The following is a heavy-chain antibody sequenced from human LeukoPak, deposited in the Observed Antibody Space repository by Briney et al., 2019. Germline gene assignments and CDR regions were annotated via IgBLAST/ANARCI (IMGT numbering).Heavy chain of an antibody. CDR3: AKGRGIGDRRLFDY. Sequence: GGSLRLSCAASGFTFSSYGMHWVRQAPGKGLEWVAFIRYDGSNKYYADSVKGRFTISRDNSKNTLYLQMHSLRVEDTAVYYCAKGRGIGDRRLFDYWGQGTLVTVSS. J-gene: IGHJ4*02. D-gene: IGHD3-16*01. V-gene: IGHV3-30*02. CDR2: IRYDGSNK. CDR1: GFTFSSYG.